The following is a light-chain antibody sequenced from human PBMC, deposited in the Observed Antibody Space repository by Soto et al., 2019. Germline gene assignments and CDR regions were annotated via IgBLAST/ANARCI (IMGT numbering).Light chain of an antibody. J-gene: IGLJ1*01. CDR1: SSNIGAGYD. CDR3: QSYDSSLSGSNV. CDR2: ANF. Sequence: QSVLPKPPSVSGAPGQRVTISCTGSSSNIGAGYDVHWYQQLPGTAPKLLIYANFNRPSGVPDRFSGSKSGTSASLAITGLQAEDEADYYCQSYDSSLSGSNVFGTGTKLTVL. V-gene: IGLV1-40*01.